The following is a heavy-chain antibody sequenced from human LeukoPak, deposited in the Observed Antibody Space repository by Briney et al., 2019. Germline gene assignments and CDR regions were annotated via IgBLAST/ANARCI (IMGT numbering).Heavy chain of an antibody. D-gene: IGHD2-2*01. Sequence: GGSLRLSCAASVFTFSNAWMSWVRQAPGKGLEWVGRIKSKTDGGTTDYAAPVKGRFTISRDDSKNTLYLQMNSLKTEDTAVYYCTSSIVVVPAAIWAYYYYYGMDVWGQGTTVTVSS. CDR1: VFTFSNAW. J-gene: IGHJ6*02. CDR2: IKSKTDGGTT. CDR3: TSSIVVVPAAIWAYYYYYGMDV. V-gene: IGHV3-15*01.